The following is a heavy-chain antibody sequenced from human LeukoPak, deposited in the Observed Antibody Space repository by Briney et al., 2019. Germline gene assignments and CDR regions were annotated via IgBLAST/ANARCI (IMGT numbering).Heavy chain of an antibody. CDR3: ARRRDCSSTSCSHPGRCYYMDV. V-gene: IGHV4-4*09. J-gene: IGHJ6*03. Sequence: PSETLSLTCTVSGGSISSYYWSWIRQPPGKGLEWIGYIYTSGSTNYNPSLKSRVTISVDTSKNQFSLKLSSVTAADTAVYNCARRRDCSSTSCSHPGRCYYMDVWGKGTTVTVSS. CDR1: GGSISSYY. D-gene: IGHD2-2*01. CDR2: IYTSGST.